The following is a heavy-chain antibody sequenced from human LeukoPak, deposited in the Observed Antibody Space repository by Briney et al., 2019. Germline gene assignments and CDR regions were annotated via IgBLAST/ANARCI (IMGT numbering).Heavy chain of an antibody. CDR2: ISGSGGST. CDR1: GFTFSSYG. V-gene: IGHV3-23*01. J-gene: IGHJ5*02. D-gene: IGHD5-12*01. CDR3: AKDLVGYDQSP. Sequence: GGSLRLSCAASGFTFSSYGMSWVRQAPGKGLEWVSAISGSGGSTYYADSVKGRFTISRDNSKDTLYLQMNSLRAEDTAVYYCAKDLVGYDQSPWGQGTLVTVSS.